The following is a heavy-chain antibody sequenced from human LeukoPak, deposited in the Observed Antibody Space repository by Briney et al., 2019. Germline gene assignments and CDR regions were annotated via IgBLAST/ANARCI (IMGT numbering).Heavy chain of an antibody. Sequence: ASVKVSCKASGYTFTSYYIHWVRQAPGQGLEWMGLINPGGGSTSHAQKFQGRVTMTRDTSTSTVYMELATLTSLDTAVYYCAVAYSYGRDTFDIWGQGTMVTVSS. J-gene: IGHJ3*02. D-gene: IGHD5-18*01. CDR2: INPGGGST. CDR3: AVAYSYGRDTFDI. V-gene: IGHV1-46*01. CDR1: GYTFTSYY.